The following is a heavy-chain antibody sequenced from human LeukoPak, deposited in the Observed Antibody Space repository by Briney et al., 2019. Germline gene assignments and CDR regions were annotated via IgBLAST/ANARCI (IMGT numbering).Heavy chain of an antibody. Sequence: SETLSLTCAVYGGSFSGYYWSWIRQPPGEGLEWIGEINHSGSTNYNPSLKSRVTISVDTSKNQFSLKLSSVTAADTAVYYCARSRRQWLVNWFDPWGQGTLVTVSS. CDR2: INHSGST. D-gene: IGHD6-19*01. CDR1: GGSFSGYY. V-gene: IGHV4-34*01. CDR3: ARSRRQWLVNWFDP. J-gene: IGHJ5*02.